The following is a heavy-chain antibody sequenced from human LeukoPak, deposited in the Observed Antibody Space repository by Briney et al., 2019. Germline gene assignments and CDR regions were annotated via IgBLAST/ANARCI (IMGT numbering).Heavy chain of an antibody. Sequence: GGSLRLSCAASGFTFTTYWMHWVRQVPGKGLVWVARINTDGRVTTYADSVKGRFTISRDNSKNTLYLQMNNLRAEDTAVYYCAKPLEKYTYGGNFDYWGQGILVTVSS. CDR1: GFTFTTYW. D-gene: IGHD4-23*01. J-gene: IGHJ4*02. CDR3: AKPLEKYTYGGNFDY. CDR2: INTDGRVT. V-gene: IGHV3-74*03.